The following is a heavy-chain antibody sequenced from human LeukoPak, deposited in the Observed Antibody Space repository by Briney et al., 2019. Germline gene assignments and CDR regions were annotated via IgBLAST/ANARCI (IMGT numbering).Heavy chain of an antibody. CDR2: IYYSGST. V-gene: IGHV4-39*07. D-gene: IGHD5-18*01. CDR1: GGSISSSNYY. Sequence: SETLSLTCTVSGGSISSSNYYWGWIRQPPGKGLEWIGSIYYSGSTYYNPSLKSRVTISVDTSKKQFSLKLSSVTAADTAVYYCARDPSPWLRGYFDYWGQGTLVTVSS. CDR3: ARDPSPWLRGYFDY. J-gene: IGHJ4*02.